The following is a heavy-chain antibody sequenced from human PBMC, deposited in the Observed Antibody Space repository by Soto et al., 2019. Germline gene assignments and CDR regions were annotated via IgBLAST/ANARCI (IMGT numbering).Heavy chain of an antibody. CDR2: IYYSGST. J-gene: IGHJ5*02. CDR1: GGSISSYY. V-gene: IGHV4-59*12. Sequence: SETLSLTCTVSGGSISSYYLSWIRQPPGKGLEWIGYIYYSGSTNYNPSLKSRVTISVDTSKNQFSLKLSSVTAADSAVYYCGGVRGPYCGGECYPPTPNWFDPWGQGTLVTVSS. CDR3: GGVRGPYCGGECYPPTPNWFDP. D-gene: IGHD2-21*01.